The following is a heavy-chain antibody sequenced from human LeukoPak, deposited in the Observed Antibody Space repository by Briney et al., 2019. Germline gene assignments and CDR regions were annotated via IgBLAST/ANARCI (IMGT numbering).Heavy chain of an antibody. CDR1: GFTFSSYE. CDR3: AREKFYDNSGYDY. Sequence: GGSLRLSCAASGFTFSSYEMNWVRQAPGQGLEWVAYISSSGSTVYHADSVKGRFTISRDNAKNSLFLQMNSLRAEDTADYYCAREKFYDNSGYDYWGQGTLVTVSS. J-gene: IGHJ4*02. V-gene: IGHV3-48*03. CDR2: ISSSGSTV. D-gene: IGHD3-22*01.